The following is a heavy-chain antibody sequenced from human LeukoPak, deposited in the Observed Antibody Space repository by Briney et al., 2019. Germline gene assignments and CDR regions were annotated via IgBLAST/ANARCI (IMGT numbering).Heavy chain of an antibody. D-gene: IGHD3-10*01. CDR2: ISAYNGNT. CDR3: ARAKGYYYGSDWFDP. V-gene: IGHV1-18*01. Sequence: VASVKVSCKASGYTFTSYGINWVRQAPGQGLEWMGWISAYNGNTNYAQKLQGRVTMTTDTSTSTAYMELRSLRSDDTAVYYCARAKGYYYGSDWFDPWGQGTLVTVSS. CDR1: GYTFTSYG. J-gene: IGHJ5*02.